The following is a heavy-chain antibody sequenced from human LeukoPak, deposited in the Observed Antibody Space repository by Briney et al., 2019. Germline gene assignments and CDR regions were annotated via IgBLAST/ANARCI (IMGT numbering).Heavy chain of an antibody. V-gene: IGHV4-4*02. CDR1: GGSISSRNW. D-gene: IGHD2-8*01. CDR3: ARDNGAIRAYYYHGMDV. CDR2: IYHSGSI. J-gene: IGHJ6*02. Sequence: SETLSLTCAVSGGSISSRNWWSWVRQPPGKGLEWIGEIYHSGSINYDPSLKSRVTISVDKSKNQLSLRLTSVTAADTAVYYCARDNGAIRAYYYHGMDVWGQGTTVTVSS.